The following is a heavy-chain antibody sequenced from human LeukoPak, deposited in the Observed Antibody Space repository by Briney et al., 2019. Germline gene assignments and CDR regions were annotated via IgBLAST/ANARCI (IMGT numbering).Heavy chain of an antibody. CDR3: ARGGSDTAMAHDY. J-gene: IGHJ4*02. D-gene: IGHD5-18*01. CDR2: INRDGSRT. V-gene: IGHV3-74*01. CDR1: GFTFSNHW. Sequence: GSLRLSCAASGFTFSNHWMHWVRQAPGKGLMWVSRINRDGSRTDYADSVKGRFTISRDDAKNTLYLQVNSLIAEDTAVYFCARGGSDTAMAHDYWGQGTLVTVSS.